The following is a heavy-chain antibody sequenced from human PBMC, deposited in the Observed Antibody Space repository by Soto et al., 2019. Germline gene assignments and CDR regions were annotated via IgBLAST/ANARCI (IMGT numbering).Heavy chain of an antibody. CDR3: AIIAAAGTYCDY. CDR1: GGSISSYY. D-gene: IGHD6-13*01. CDR2: IYYSGST. Sequence: VQLQESGPGLVKPSETLSLTCTVSGGSISSYYWSWIRQPPGKGLEWIGYIYYSGSTNYNPSLKSRVTISVDTCKKQICLKLSSVTAADTAVYYCAIIAAAGTYCDYRGQGTLVTVSS. V-gene: IGHV4-59*01. J-gene: IGHJ4*02.